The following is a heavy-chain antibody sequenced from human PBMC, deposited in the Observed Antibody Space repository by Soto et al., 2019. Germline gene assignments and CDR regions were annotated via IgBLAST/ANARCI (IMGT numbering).Heavy chain of an antibody. CDR2: ISYDGSNK. V-gene: IGHV3-30*03. D-gene: IGHD3-3*01. CDR3: ESIEGYYDFSSGYYPPFDY. CDR1: GFTFSSYG. J-gene: IGHJ4*02. Sequence: GGSLRLSCAASGFTFSSYGMHWVRQAPGKGLEWVAVISYDGSNKYYADSVKGRFTISRDNSKNTLYLQMNSLRAEDTAVYYCESIEGYYDFSSGYYPPFDYWGQGTLVTVSS.